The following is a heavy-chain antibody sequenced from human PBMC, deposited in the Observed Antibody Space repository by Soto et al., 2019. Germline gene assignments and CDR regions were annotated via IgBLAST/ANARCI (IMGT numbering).Heavy chain of an antibody. D-gene: IGHD3-3*02. CDR1: GFTFSSSA. Sequence: QVQLVESGGGVVQPGRTLRLSCAASGFTFSSSAMAWVRQAPGKGLEWVSFMSYDGSKAFYADSVRGRFTVSRDNSKNTLYRQMNGLRSEDTALYYCARVLGAFSNYFDYWGQGTPVTVSS. CDR3: ARVLGAFSNYFDY. J-gene: IGHJ4*02. V-gene: IGHV3-30*04. CDR2: MSYDGSKA.